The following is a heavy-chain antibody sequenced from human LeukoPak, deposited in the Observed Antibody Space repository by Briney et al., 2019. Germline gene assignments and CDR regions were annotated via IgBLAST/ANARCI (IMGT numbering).Heavy chain of an antibody. CDR2: ISAYNGNT. CDR3: ARNGRVRRVVKDLFEY. Sequence: ASVKVSCKTSVYTFTSYGISWVRQAPGQGLEWMGWISAYNGNTNYAQKLQGRVTMTTDTSTSTAYMELRSLRSDDTAVYYCARNGRVRRVVKDLFEYWGQGTLVTVSS. J-gene: IGHJ4*02. CDR1: VYTFTSYG. D-gene: IGHD3-10*01. V-gene: IGHV1-18*01.